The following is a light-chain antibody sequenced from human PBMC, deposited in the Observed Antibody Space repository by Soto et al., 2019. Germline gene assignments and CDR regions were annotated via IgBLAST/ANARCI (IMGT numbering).Light chain of an antibody. V-gene: IGLV1-47*01. J-gene: IGLJ2*01. CDR1: SSNIGSNY. CDR3: AAWDDSLSGL. Sequence: QSVLTQPPSASGTPGQRVTISCSGSSSNIGSNYVYWYQQLPGTAPKLLIYRNNQRPSGVPHRFSGSKSGTSAPLAISGLRSEDEADYYCAAWDDSLSGLFGGGTQLTVL. CDR2: RNN.